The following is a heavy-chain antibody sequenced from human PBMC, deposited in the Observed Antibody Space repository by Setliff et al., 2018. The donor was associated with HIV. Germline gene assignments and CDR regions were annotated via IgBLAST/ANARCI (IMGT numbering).Heavy chain of an antibody. CDR2: INVDGSKT. CDR1: GFTISSLW. CDR3: ARGLGYCSGGSCDHAFDI. Sequence: GGSLRLSCVASGFTISSLWMNWVRQAPGRGMEWVANINVDGSKTYYVYSARGRYSISRDNSQNSLYLQMNSLRAEDTAVYYCARGLGYCSGGSCDHAFDIWGQGTMVTVSS. D-gene: IGHD2-15*01. V-gene: IGHV3-7*01. J-gene: IGHJ3*02.